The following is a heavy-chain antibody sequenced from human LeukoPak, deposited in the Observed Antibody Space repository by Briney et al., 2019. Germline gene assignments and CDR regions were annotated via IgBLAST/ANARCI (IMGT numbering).Heavy chain of an antibody. Sequence: SETLSLTCTVSGGSISTYYWSWIRQSPGRGLEWIGYIHNSGTTNYNPSLKSRVTISVDTSRNQFSLKLSSVTAADTAVYYCARHTASGDYEAFDIWGHGTTVTVSS. V-gene: IGHV4-59*08. J-gene: IGHJ3*02. D-gene: IGHD4-17*01. CDR3: ARHTASGDYEAFDI. CDR2: IHNSGTT. CDR1: GGSISTYY.